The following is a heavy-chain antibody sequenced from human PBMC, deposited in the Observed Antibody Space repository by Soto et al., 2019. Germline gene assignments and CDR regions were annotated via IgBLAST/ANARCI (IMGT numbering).Heavy chain of an antibody. CDR2: INHSGST. J-gene: IGHJ6*03. D-gene: IGHD2-15*01. Sequence: QVQLQQWGAGLLKPSETLSLTCAVYGGSFSGYYWSWIRQPPGKGLEWIGEINHSGSTNYNPSLKSRVPISVDRSKNQFSLKLSSVTAADTAVYYCARGVYCSGGSGYSASGYYYYYMDVWGKGTTVTVSS. CDR1: GGSFSGYY. CDR3: ARGVYCSGGSGYSASGYYYYYMDV. V-gene: IGHV4-34*01.